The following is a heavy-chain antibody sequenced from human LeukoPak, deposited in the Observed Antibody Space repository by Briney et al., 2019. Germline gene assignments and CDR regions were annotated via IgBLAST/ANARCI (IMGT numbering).Heavy chain of an antibody. Sequence: GGSLRLSCAASEFTFSWYGMHWVRQAPGKGLEWVAVISYDGSNKYYADSVKGRFTISRDNSKNTLYLQMNSLRAEDTAVYYCARGYFDYWGQGTLVTVSS. CDR1: EFTFSWYG. CDR2: ISYDGSNK. CDR3: ARGYFDY. V-gene: IGHV3-30*03. J-gene: IGHJ4*02.